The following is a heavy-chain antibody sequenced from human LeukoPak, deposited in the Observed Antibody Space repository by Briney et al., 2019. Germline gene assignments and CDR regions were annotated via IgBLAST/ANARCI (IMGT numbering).Heavy chain of an antibody. CDR3: ARLRTGTYFYWFDP. CDR1: GVSISSYY. Sequence: SETLSLTCTVSGVSISSYYWSWIRQPPGKGLEWIGYIYYSGSTNCNPSLKSRVTISVDTSKNQFSLKLSSVTAADTAVYYCARLRTGTYFYWFDPWGQGTLVTVSS. V-gene: IGHV4-59*01. J-gene: IGHJ5*02. CDR2: IYYSGST. D-gene: IGHD3-10*01.